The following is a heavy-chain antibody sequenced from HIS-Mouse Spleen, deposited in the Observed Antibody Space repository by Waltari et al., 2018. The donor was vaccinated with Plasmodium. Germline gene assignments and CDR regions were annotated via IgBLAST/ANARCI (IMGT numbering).Heavy chain of an antibody. Sequence: EVQLVESGGGLVQPGGSLSLPCAAPGFPFCSYWMSWVRQAPGKGLEWVANIKQDGSEKYYVDSVKGRFTISRDNAKNSLYLQMNSLRAEDTAVYYCASSWYWYFDLWGRGTLVTVSS. V-gene: IGHV3-7*01. CDR3: ASSWYWYFDL. D-gene: IGHD6-13*01. J-gene: IGHJ2*01. CDR1: GFPFCSYW. CDR2: IKQDGSEK.